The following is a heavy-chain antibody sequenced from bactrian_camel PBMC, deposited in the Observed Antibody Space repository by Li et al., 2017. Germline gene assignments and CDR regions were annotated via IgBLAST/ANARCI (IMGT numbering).Heavy chain of an antibody. D-gene: IGHD2*01. Sequence: VQLVESGGDSVQPGGSLRLSCVFSEATKCMAWFRQAPGKGLEWVSSIRSGGGTTYYADSVKGRFTISRDAAKNTLYLQMNSLKPEDTAIYYCAADLRPSGTCKNNYSVIRYVGQGTQVTVS. CDR2: IRSGGGTT. V-gene: IGHV3S40*01. J-gene: IGHJ4*01. CDR1: EATKC.